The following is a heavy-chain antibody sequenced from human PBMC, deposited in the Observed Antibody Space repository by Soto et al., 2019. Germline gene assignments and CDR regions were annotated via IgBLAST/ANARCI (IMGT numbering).Heavy chain of an antibody. CDR2: ISYDGSNK. J-gene: IGHJ4*02. Sequence: GGSLRLSCAASGFTFSSYAMHWVRQAPGKGLEWVAVISYDGSNKYYADSVKGRFTISRDNSKNTLYLQMNSLRAEDTAGYYCQRESTRGYGRAFFAYWGKGTLVPVSP. V-gene: IGHV3-30-3*01. D-gene: IGHD2-15*01. CDR3: QRESTRGYGRAFFAY. CDR1: GFTFSSYA.